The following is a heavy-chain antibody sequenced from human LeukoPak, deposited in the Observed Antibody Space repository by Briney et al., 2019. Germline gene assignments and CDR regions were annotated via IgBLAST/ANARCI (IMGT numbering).Heavy chain of an antibody. CDR3: ARAPRGLGELSFFDY. D-gene: IGHD3-16*02. CDR2: ISSSSSYI. CDR1: GFTFSSYS. Sequence: PGGSLRLSCAASGFTFSSYSMNWVRQAPGKRLEWVSSISSSSSYIYYADSVKGRFTISRDNAKNSLYLQMNSLRAEDTAVYYCARAPRGLGELSFFDYWGQGTLVTVSS. V-gene: IGHV3-21*01. J-gene: IGHJ4*02.